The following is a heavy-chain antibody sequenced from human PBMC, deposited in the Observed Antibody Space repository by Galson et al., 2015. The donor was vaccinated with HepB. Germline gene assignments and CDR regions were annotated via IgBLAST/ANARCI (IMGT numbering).Heavy chain of an antibody. D-gene: IGHD2-2*02. Sequence: SLRLSCAASGFTFSSYAMNWVRQAPGKGLEWVSSISGSGDNTYYADSVKGRFTISRDNSKNTLDLQMNSLRAEDTAVYYCAKVHQSKYHFEYWGQGTLLTVSS. V-gene: IGHV3-23*01. J-gene: IGHJ4*02. CDR2: ISGSGDNT. CDR1: GFTFSSYA. CDR3: AKVHQSKYHFEY.